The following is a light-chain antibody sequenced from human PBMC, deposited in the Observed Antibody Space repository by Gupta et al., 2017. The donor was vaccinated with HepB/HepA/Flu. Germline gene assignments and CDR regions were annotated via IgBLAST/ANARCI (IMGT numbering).Light chain of an antibody. V-gene: IGLV1-36*01. Sequence: SVPAQPPPASAAPRPRVTISCSGSSSNIGNNAVNWYQQLPGKAPKLLIYYDDLLPSGVSERFSGSKSGTSASLAISGLQSEDEADYYCAAWDDSLNGVVFGGGTKLTVL. CDR2: YDD. J-gene: IGLJ2*01. CDR1: SSNIGNNA. CDR3: AAWDDSLNGVV.